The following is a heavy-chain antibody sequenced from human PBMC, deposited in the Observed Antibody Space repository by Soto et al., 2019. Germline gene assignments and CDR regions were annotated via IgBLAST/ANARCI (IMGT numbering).Heavy chain of an antibody. CDR1: GFSLSTSGVG. V-gene: IGHV2-5*01. CDR3: AHRHDEREYYGMDV. CDR2: IYWNADK. J-gene: IGHJ6*02. Sequence: SGPTLVKTRQTLTLTGAFSGFSLSTSGVGVGWIRQPPGKALEWLALIYWNADKRYSPSLKSRLTITKDTSKNQVVLTMNNMDPVDKAPYYRAHRHDEREYYGMDVWRQGTTDTVSS.